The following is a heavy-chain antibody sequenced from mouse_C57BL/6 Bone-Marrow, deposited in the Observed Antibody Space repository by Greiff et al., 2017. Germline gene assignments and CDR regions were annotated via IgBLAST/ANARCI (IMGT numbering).Heavy chain of an antibody. D-gene: IGHD1-3*01. CDR3: ARWEWDY. J-gene: IGHJ2*01. CDR2: IHPNSGST. Sequence: QVHVKQPGAELVKPGASVKLSCKASGYTFTSYWMHWLKQRPGQGLEWIGMIHPNSGSTNYNEKFKSKATLTVDKSSSTAYMQLSSLTSEDSAVYYCARWEWDYWGQGTTLTVSS. V-gene: IGHV1-64*01. CDR1: GYTFTSYW.